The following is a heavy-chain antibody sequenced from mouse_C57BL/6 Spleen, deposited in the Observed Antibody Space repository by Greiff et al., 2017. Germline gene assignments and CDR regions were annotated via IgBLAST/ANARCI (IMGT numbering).Heavy chain of an antibody. CDR3: AREGGNYADY. D-gene: IGHD2-1*01. CDR1: GYTFTSYT. CDR2: INPSSGYT. Sequence: QVQLQQPGAELVKPGASVKMSCKASGYTFTSYTMHWVKQRPGQGLEWIGYINPSSGYTKYNQKFKDKATLTADKSSSTAYMQLSSLTSEDSAVYYCAREGGNYADYWGQGTTLTVSS. V-gene: IGHV1-4*01. J-gene: IGHJ2*01.